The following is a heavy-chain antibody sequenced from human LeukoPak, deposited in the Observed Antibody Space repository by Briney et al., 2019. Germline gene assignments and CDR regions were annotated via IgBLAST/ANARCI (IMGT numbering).Heavy chain of an antibody. Sequence: GSLRLSCAASGFTFSSYAMHWVRQAPGKGLEYVSAISSNGGSTYYANSVKGRFTISRDNSKNTLYLQMGSLRAEDMAVYYCASVDYSNTGGPLGCWGQGTLVTVSS. D-gene: IGHD4-11*01. CDR3: ASVDYSNTGGPLGC. V-gene: IGHV3-64*01. CDR2: ISSNGGST. CDR1: GFTFSSYA. J-gene: IGHJ4*02.